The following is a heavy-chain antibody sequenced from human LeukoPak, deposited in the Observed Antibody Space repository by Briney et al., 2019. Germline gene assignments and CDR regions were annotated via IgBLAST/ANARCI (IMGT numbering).Heavy chain of an antibody. CDR2: IKQDGSEK. Sequence: GGSLRLSCAASGFTFSSYWMSWVRQAPGKGLEWVANIKQDGSEKYYVDSVKGRFTISRDNAKNSLYLQMNSLRAEDTAVYYCARDKERAVACIFYDYWGQGTLVTVSS. CDR3: ARDKERAVACIFYDY. CDR1: GFTFSSYW. D-gene: IGHD6-19*01. V-gene: IGHV3-7*01. J-gene: IGHJ4*02.